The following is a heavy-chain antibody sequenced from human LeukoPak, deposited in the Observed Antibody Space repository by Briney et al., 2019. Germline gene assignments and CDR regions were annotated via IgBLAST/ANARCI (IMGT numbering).Heavy chain of an antibody. V-gene: IGHV5-51*01. J-gene: IGHJ4*02. CDR3: ARANWATSSFDY. Sequence: GESLMISCKGSGYRFTSHWIAWVRQMPGKGLEWMGIIYPGDSDTTYSPSFQGQVTISADKSITTAYLQWSSLKASDTAMYYCARANWATSSFDYWGLGTLVTVSS. CDR1: GYRFTSHW. CDR2: IYPGDSDT. D-gene: IGHD7-27*01.